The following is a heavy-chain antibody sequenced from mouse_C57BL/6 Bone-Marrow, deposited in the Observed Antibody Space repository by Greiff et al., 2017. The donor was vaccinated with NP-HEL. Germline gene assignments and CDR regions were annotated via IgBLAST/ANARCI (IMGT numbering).Heavy chain of an antibody. CDR2: ISDGGSYT. CDR3: ARDLYSNPFAY. V-gene: IGHV5-4*01. J-gene: IGHJ3*01. CDR1: GFTFSSYA. D-gene: IGHD2-5*01. Sequence: EVMLVESGGGLVKPGGSLKLSCAASGFTFSSYAMSWVRQTPEKRLEWVATISDGGSYTYYPDNVKGRFTISRDNAKNNLYLQMSHLKSEDTAMYYCARDLYSNPFAYWGQGTLVTVSA.